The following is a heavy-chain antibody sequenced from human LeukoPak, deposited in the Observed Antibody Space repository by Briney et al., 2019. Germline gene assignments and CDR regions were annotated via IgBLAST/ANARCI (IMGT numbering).Heavy chain of an antibody. D-gene: IGHD3-10*01. CDR3: ATRPDYGSGSYSSGNY. CDR2: INPSGGNT. Sequence: ASVKVSCKASGYTFTSYYMHWVRQAPGQGLEWMGIINPSGGNTNYAQKLQGRVTMTTDTSTSTAYMELRSLRSDDTAVYYCATRPDYGSGSYSSGNYWGQGTLVTVSS. V-gene: IGHV1-46*01. J-gene: IGHJ4*02. CDR1: GYTFTSYY.